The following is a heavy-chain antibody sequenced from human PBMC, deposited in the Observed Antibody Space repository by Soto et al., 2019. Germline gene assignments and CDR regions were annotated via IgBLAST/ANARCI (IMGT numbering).Heavy chain of an antibody. J-gene: IGHJ5*02. Sequence: SETLSLTCTVSGGSISSSSYYWGWIRQPPGKGLEWIGSIYYSGSTYYNTSLKSRVTISVDTSKNQFSLKLSSVTAADTAVYYCARRMVRGVNWFDPWGQGTLVTVSS. V-gene: IGHV4-39*01. CDR2: IYYSGST. D-gene: IGHD3-10*01. CDR3: ARRMVRGVNWFDP. CDR1: GGSISSSSYY.